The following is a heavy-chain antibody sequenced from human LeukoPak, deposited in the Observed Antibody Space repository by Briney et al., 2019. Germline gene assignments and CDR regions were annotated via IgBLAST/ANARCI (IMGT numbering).Heavy chain of an antibody. Sequence: GRSLRLSCAAPGFTFSSYAMHWVRQAPGKGLEWVAVISYDGSNKYYADSVKGRFTISRDNSKNTLYLQTNSLRAEDTAVYYCARDAGHYFDYWGQGTLVTISS. CDR2: ISYDGSNK. D-gene: IGHD3-10*01. V-gene: IGHV3-30-3*01. CDR1: GFTFSSYA. J-gene: IGHJ4*02. CDR3: ARDAGHYFDY.